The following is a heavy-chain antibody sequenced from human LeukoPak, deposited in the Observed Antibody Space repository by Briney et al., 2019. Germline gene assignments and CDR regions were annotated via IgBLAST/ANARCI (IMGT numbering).Heavy chain of an antibody. Sequence: SETLSLTCTVSGGSISSYYWSWIRQSPGKGLEWIGYIYYSGSTNYNPSLKSRVTISVDTSKNQSSLKLSSVTAADTAVYYCARDGPGYYYYMDVWGKGTTVTVSS. CDR3: ARDGPGYYYYMDV. CDR2: IYYSGST. CDR1: GGSISSYY. V-gene: IGHV4-59*01. J-gene: IGHJ6*03.